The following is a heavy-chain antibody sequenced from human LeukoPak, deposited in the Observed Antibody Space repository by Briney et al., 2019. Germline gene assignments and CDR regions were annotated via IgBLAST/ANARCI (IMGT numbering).Heavy chain of an antibody. Sequence: PGGSLRLSCAASGFTFSSYSMNWVRQAPGKGLEWVSYISSSSSTIYYADSVKGRFTISRDNAKNSLYLQMSSLRAEDTAVYYCARQPNYYYYYMDVRGKGTTVTVSS. CDR1: GFTFSSYS. CDR2: ISSSSSTI. V-gene: IGHV3-48*01. J-gene: IGHJ6*03. CDR3: ARQPNYYYYYMDV.